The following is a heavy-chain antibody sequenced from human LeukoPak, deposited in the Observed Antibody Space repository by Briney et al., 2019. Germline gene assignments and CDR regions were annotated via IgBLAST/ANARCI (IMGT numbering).Heavy chain of an antibody. CDR3: ARDLTDILTGGNWFDP. V-gene: IGHV3-7*01. CDR2: IKQDGSEK. D-gene: IGHD3-9*01. J-gene: IGHJ5*02. Sequence: GGSLRLSCAASGFTFSSYWMSWVRQAPGKGLEWVANIKQDGSEKYYVDSVKGRFTISRDSAKNSLYLQMNSLRAEDTAVYYCARDLTDILTGGNWFDPWGQGTLVTVSS. CDR1: GFTFSSYW.